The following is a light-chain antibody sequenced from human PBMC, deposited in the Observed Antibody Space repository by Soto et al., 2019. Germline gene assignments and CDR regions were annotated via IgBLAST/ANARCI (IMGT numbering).Light chain of an antibody. CDR1: SSDVGAYNY. V-gene: IGLV2-14*01. Sequence: QSALTQPASVSGSPGQSITISCTGSSSDVGAYNYVSWFQQHPGKAPKLMIYEVSNRPSGVSNRFSGSKSGNTAPLTISGLQAEDEADYYCSSYPSSTTYTYVFGTGTKVTVL. J-gene: IGLJ1*01. CDR3: SSYPSSTTYTYV. CDR2: EVS.